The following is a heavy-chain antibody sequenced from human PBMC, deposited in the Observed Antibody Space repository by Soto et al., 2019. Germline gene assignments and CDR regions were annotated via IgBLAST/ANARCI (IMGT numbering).Heavy chain of an antibody. CDR1: GFIFSSYA. CDR3: AKVSSTMIAVIHGLGLDV. J-gene: IGHJ6*02. CDR2: MSYDGSSE. D-gene: IGHD3-22*01. Sequence: QVQLVESGGGVVQPGKSLRLSCAASGFIFSSYAMHCVGQAPGKGLEWVAVMSYDGSSEYYADSVKGRFTISRDHSNNRLYLEMNSLRTEDTAVYFCAKVSSTMIAVIHGLGLDVWGLGTTVTLSS. V-gene: IGHV3-30-3*01.